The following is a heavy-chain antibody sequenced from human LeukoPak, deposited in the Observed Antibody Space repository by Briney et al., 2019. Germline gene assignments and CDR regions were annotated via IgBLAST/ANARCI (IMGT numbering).Heavy chain of an antibody. D-gene: IGHD6-13*01. CDR2: IIPIFGTA. CDR1: GGTFSSYA. Sequence: SVKLSCKASGGTFSSYAISWVRQAPGQGLEWMGGIIPIFGTANYAQKFQGRVAITTDESTSTAYMELRSLRSADTAVYYCARGPPIAAAGTPRYYYYYMDVWGKGTTVTVSS. CDR3: ARGPPIAAAGTPRYYYYYMDV. J-gene: IGHJ6*03. V-gene: IGHV1-69*05.